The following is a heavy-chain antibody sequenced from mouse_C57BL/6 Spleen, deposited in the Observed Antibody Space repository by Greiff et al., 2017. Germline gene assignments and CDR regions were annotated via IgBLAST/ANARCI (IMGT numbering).Heavy chain of an antibody. D-gene: IGHD2-4*01. CDR2: IYPGDGDT. Sequence: VQLQESGAELVKPGASVKISCKASGYAFSSYWMNWVKQRPGKGLEWIGQIYPGDGDTNYNGKFKGKATLTADTSSSTAYMQRSCLTSEDSAFYCCARWGYDYDGDYWGQGTTLTVSS. J-gene: IGHJ2*01. CDR3: ARWGYDYDGDY. CDR1: GYAFSSYW. V-gene: IGHV1-80*01.